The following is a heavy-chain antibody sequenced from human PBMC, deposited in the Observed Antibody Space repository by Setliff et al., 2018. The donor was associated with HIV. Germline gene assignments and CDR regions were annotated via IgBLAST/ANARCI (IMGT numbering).Heavy chain of an antibody. J-gene: IGHJ6*03. Sequence: SETLSLTCTVSGGSISSGSYSWTWIRQPAGKGLEWLGSIYDSGSTSYNPSLSSRLTISVDTSKNQVSLRLSSVTAADTGVYYCARHRDPPGSRWIYYYYYMDLWGEGTTVTVSS. V-gene: IGHV4-39*01. CDR1: GGSISSGSYS. D-gene: IGHD6-13*01. CDR2: IYDSGST. CDR3: ARHRDPPGSRWIYYYYYMDL.